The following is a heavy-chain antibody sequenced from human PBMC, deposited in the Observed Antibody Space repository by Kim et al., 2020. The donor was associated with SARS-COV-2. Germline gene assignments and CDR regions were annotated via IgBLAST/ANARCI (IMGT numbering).Heavy chain of an antibody. D-gene: IGHD3-10*01. Sequence: ADPVKGRFTISRDNSKSTLYLQMNSLIAEDTAVYYCARDGMSSGSYLFDYWGQGTLVTVSS. J-gene: IGHJ4*02. V-gene: IGHV3-53*01. CDR3: ARDGMSSGSYLFDY.